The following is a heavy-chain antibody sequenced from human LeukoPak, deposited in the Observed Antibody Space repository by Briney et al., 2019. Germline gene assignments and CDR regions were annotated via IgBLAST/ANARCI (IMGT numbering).Heavy chain of an antibody. Sequence: GESLKISCKGSGYSFTSYWIGWVRHMPGKGLEWMGIIYPGDSDTRYSPSFQGQVTISADKSISTAYLQWSSLKASDTAMYYCARSSNYYGSGSYGAGVDYWGQGTLVTVSS. CDR2: IYPGDSDT. CDR3: ARSSNYYGSGSYGAGVDY. D-gene: IGHD3-10*01. J-gene: IGHJ4*02. V-gene: IGHV5-51*01. CDR1: GYSFTSYW.